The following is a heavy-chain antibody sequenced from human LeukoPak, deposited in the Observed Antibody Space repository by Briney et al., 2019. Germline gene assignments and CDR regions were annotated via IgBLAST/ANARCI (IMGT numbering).Heavy chain of an antibody. V-gene: IGHV5-51*01. J-gene: IGHJ6*03. CDR1: GYSFTNYW. D-gene: IGHD6-13*01. CDR3: ARHTAASGIHPHKDYYYYYMDV. CDR2: IYPGDSDT. Sequence: PGESLKISCKGSGYSFTNYWIGWVRQMPGKGLEWMGIIYPGDSDTRYSPSFQGQVTISADKSISTAYLQWSSLKAPDTAMYYCARHTAASGIHPHKDYYYYYMDVWGKGTTVTISS.